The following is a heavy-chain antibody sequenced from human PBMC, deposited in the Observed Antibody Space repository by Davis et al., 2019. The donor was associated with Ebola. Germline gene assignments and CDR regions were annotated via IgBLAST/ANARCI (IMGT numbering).Heavy chain of an antibody. D-gene: IGHD4-23*01. CDR2: INRNGDYK. CDR3: TKDLLPGGTDY. J-gene: IGHJ4*02. V-gene: IGHV3-9*02. Sequence: SLKISCIVSGITSDDHAMHWVRQAPGKGLEWVSGINRNGDYKGYAYSVRGRFTTSRDNAKNSLYLEMTSLRADDTAFYYCTKDLLPGGTDYWGQGTLVTVSP. CDR1: GITSDDHA.